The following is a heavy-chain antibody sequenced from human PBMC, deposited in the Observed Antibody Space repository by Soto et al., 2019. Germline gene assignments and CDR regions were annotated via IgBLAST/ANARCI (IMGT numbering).Heavy chain of an antibody. V-gene: IGHV1-8*01. CDR2: MNPNSGNT. CDR3: VVLMVYASDAFDI. CDR1: GYTFTMYD. D-gene: IGHD2-8*01. J-gene: IGHJ3*02. Sequence: GASVKVSCKASGYTFTMYDINWVLQSTGQGLEWMGWMNPNSGNTGYAQKFQGRVTMTRNTSISTAYMELSSLRSEDTAVYYCVVLMVYASDAFDIWGQGTMVTVSS.